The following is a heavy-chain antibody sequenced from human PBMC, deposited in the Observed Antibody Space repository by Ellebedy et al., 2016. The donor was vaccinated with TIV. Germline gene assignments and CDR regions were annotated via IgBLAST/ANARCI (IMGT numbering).Heavy chain of an antibody. D-gene: IGHD2-2*01. CDR2: INNDGSST. Sequence: GGSLRLXCAASGFTFSSYWMHWVRQAPGKGLVWVSRINNDGSSTSYADSVKGRFTISRDNAKNTPYLQMNSLRAEDTAVYYCATDIVVVPAGYYYYGMDVWGQGTTVTVSS. CDR1: GFTFSSYW. J-gene: IGHJ6*02. V-gene: IGHV3-74*01. CDR3: ATDIVVVPAGYYYYGMDV.